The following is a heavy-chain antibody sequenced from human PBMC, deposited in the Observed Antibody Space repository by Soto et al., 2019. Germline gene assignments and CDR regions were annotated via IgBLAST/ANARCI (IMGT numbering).Heavy chain of an antibody. CDR3: AMFHRGSYYPGLDDY. CDR1: GFTFSSYS. CDR2: ISSSSSTI. Sequence: PGGSLRLSCAASGFTFSSYSMNWVRQAPGKGLEWVSYISSSSSTIYYADSVKGRFTVSRDNAKNSLYLQMNSLRAEDTAVYYCAMFHRGSYYPGLDDYWGQGTLVTVSS. J-gene: IGHJ4*02. V-gene: IGHV3-48*01. D-gene: IGHD1-26*01.